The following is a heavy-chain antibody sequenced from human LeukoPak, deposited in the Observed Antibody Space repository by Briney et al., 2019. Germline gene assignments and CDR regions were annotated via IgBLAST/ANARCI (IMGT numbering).Heavy chain of an antibody. CDR3: ARCSPTCASGSSDY. CDR1: GFTFSSYN. J-gene: IGHJ4*02. D-gene: IGHD3-10*01. V-gene: IGHV3-21*01. Sequence: GGSLRLSCAASGFTFSSYNMNWVRQAPGKGLEWVSSINSYSDSIYYADSVKGRFTISRDNAKNSLYLQMNSLRAEDTAVYYCARCSPTCASGSSDYWGQGTLVTFSS. CDR2: INSYSDSI.